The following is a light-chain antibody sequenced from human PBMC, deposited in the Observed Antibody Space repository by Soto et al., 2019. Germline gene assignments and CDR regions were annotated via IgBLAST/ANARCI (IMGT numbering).Light chain of an antibody. CDR2: GAS. V-gene: IGKV3-15*01. J-gene: IGKJ1*01. CDR1: QSVSSN. Sequence: EIVMTQSPATLSVSPGERATLSCRASQSVSSNLAWYQQKPGQAPRLLIYGASTRATGIPARFSGSGSGTEFTLTISSLQSEDFALYYCQRYNNWPTWTFGQGTKVDIK. CDR3: QRYNNWPTWT.